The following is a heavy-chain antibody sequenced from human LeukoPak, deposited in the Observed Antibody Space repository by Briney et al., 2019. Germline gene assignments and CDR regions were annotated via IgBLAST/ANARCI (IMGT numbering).Heavy chain of an antibody. CDR2: IYYTGST. D-gene: IGHD1-26*01. J-gene: IGHJ4*02. V-gene: IGHV4-39*01. CDR3: ARRGGSVRAFDY. CDR1: GASISGGTYY. Sequence: SETLALTCSVSGASISGGTYYWGWIRQPPGKGLEWIGSIYYTGSTCDNPSLKSRVTISVDTSKNQFSLNLSSVNAADTAVYYCARRGGSVRAFDYWGQGTLVTVSS.